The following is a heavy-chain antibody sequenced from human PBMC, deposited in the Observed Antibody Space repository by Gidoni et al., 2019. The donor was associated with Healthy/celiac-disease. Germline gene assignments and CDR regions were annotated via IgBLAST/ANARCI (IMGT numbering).Heavy chain of an antibody. V-gene: IGHV5-51*01. D-gene: IGHD1-1*01. CDR2: LYPGDSDT. CDR1: GDLFTSYW. Sequence: EVQLVQSGAAVKKPGASLKISCKGPGDLFTSYWIGWVRQMPGKGLEWMGILYPGDSDTRYSPSCQGQVTISADKSISTAYLQWSSLKASDTAMYYCARQVRANYYYGMDVWGQGTTVTVSS. CDR3: ARQVRANYYYGMDV. J-gene: IGHJ6*02.